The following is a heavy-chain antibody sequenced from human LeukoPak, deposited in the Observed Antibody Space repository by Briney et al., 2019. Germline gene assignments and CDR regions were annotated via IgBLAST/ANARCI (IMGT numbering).Heavy chain of an antibody. D-gene: IGHD3-16*02. Sequence: GGSLRLSCAASGFTFSSYSMNWVRQAPGKGLEWVSSISSSSYIYYADSVKGRFTISRDNAKNSLYLQMNSLRAEDTAVYYCARSPRYTHYYYYMDVWGKGTTVTVSS. V-gene: IGHV3-21*01. CDR3: ARSPRYTHYYYYMDV. CDR1: GFTFSSYS. J-gene: IGHJ6*03. CDR2: ISSSSYI.